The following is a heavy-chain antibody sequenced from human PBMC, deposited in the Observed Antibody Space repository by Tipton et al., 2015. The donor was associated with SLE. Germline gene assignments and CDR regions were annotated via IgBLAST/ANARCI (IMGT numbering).Heavy chain of an antibody. CDR1: GGSISGHY. D-gene: IGHD2-8*02. CDR3: AREGYCTGGVCLSLVY. Sequence: TLSLTCTVSGGSISGHYWSWIRQPPGKGLEWIGYIYYSGSTNYNPPLKSRVAISVDTSKNQFSLKLSSVTAADTAVYYCAREGYCTGGVCLSLVYWGQGTLVTVSS. J-gene: IGHJ4*02. V-gene: IGHV4-59*11. CDR2: IYYSGST.